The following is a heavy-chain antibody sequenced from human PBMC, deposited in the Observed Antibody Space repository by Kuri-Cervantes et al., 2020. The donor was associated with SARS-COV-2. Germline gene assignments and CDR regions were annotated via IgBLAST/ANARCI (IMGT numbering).Heavy chain of an antibody. CDR1: GYTFTSYG. CDR3: ARDGRFLEWFSPTRPHLDY. V-gene: IGHV1-18*01. Sequence: ASVKVSCKASGYTFTSYGISWVRQAPGQGLEWMGWISAHNGNTNYAQKLQGRVTMTTDTSTSTAYMELRSLRSDDTAVYYCARDGRFLEWFSPTRPHLDYWGQGTLVTVSS. CDR2: ISAHNGNT. D-gene: IGHD3-3*01. J-gene: IGHJ4*02.